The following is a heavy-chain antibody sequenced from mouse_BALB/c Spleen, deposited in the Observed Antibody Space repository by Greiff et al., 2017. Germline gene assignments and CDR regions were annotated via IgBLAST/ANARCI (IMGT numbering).Heavy chain of an antibody. J-gene: IGHJ2*01. CDR1: GFTFSSYA. D-gene: IGHD1-2*01. CDR2: ISSGGST. V-gene: IGHV5-6-5*01. Sequence: EVKLMESGGGLVKPGGSLKLSCAASGFTFSSYAMSWVRQTPEKRLEWVASISSGGSTYYPDSVKGRFTISRDNARNILYLQMSSLRSEDTAMYYCARGRDYGPFDYWGQGTTLTVSS. CDR3: ARGRDYGPFDY.